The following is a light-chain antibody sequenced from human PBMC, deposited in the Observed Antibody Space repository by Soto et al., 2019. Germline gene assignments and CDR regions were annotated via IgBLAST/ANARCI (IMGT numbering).Light chain of an antibody. V-gene: IGKV3-20*01. CDR3: QQFGSSPRT. CDR1: QSVSNNY. CDR2: GAS. J-gene: IGKJ1*01. Sequence: EIVLTQSPGTLSLSPGERATLSCRASQSVSNNYLAWYQQKPGQAPRLLIYGASTRANGIPDRFSGSGSGTDFTLTISRLEPEDLAVYYCQQFGSSPRTFGQGTTVEIK.